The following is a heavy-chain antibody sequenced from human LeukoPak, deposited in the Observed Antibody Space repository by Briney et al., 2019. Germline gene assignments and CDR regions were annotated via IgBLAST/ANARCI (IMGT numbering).Heavy chain of an antibody. CDR2: VNHSGST. Sequence: SVTLSLTCAVYGGSFSGYSWSWIRQSPGKGLEWIGEVNHSGSTNYNPSLKSRVTISVDKSKNQFSLKLGSVTAADTAVYYCARDVTGSASDYWGQGTLVTVSS. CDR3: ARDVTGSASDY. CDR1: GGSFSGYS. V-gene: IGHV4-34*01. J-gene: IGHJ4*02. D-gene: IGHD1-1*01.